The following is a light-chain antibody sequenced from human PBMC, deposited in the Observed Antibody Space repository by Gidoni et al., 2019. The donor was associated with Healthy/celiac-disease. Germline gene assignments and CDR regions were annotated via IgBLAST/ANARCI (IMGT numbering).Light chain of an antibody. CDR1: QSVSSSY. V-gene: IGKV3-20*01. CDR2: GAS. Sequence: EIVLTQSPGTLSLSPGERATLSCRASQSVSSSYLAWYQQKPGQAPRLLIYGASSRATGIPDRFSGSGSGTDFTLTISRLEPEDVAVYYCQQYGSSPWTFGQXTKVEIK. J-gene: IGKJ1*01. CDR3: QQYGSSPWT.